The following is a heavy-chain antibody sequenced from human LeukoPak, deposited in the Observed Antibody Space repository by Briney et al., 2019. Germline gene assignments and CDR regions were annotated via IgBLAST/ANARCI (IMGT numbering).Heavy chain of an antibody. CDR1: GFTFTSSA. D-gene: IGHD3-22*01. J-gene: IGHJ3*02. CDR3: AAGLRSYDSSGYYAFDI. Sequence: SVKVPCKASGFTFTSSAVQWVRQARGQRLEWIGWIVVGSGNTNYAQKFQERVTITRDMSTSTAYMELSSLRSEDTAVYYCAAGLRSYDSSGYYAFDIWGQGTMVTVSS. V-gene: IGHV1-58*01. CDR2: IVVGSGNT.